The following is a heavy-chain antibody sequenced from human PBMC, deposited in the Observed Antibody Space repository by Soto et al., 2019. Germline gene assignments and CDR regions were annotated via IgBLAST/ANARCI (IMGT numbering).Heavy chain of an antibody. CDR1: GLRFSNYA. Sequence: GGSLRLSCAASGLRFSNYAMSWVRQAPGKGLEWVSSITSNSDRIHFADSVKGRFTISRDNSNNTLYLQLNSLRDEDTAVYYCTNGPLITGDSWGQGTLVTVSS. CDR3: TNGPLITGDS. CDR2: ITSNSDRI. D-gene: IGHD3-16*01. V-gene: IGHV3-23*01. J-gene: IGHJ5*01.